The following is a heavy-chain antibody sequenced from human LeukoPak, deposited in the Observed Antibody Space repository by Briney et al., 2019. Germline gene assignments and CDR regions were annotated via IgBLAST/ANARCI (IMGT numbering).Heavy chain of an antibody. J-gene: IGHJ3*02. CDR2: ISAYNGNT. D-gene: IGHD3-9*01. CDR1: GYTFPSYF. V-gene: IGHV1-18*04. CDR3: ALVYYDSLTGYWGDDAFYI. Sequence: VQVSCKDCGYTFPSYFISGVRQAPAQEGEWMGWISAYNGNTNYAQKLQGRHTMTTDTSTRTAYMGLRSLSSDDTAVYWCALVYYDSLTGYWGDDAFYICGRGTMVTVSS.